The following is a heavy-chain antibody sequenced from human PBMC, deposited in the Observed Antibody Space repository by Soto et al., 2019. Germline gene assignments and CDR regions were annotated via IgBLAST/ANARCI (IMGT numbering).Heavy chain of an antibody. Sequence: QMQLVQSGPEVKKPGTSVKVSCKASGFTFSASAVQWVRQARGERLEWIGWIVVGSGNTNYAQKFQERVTITRDMSTSTAYLELSNVRSEDTAVYYCAGKYCSGGSCYNYYGLDVW. CDR3: AGKYCSGGSCYNYYGLDV. CDR2: IVVGSGNT. J-gene: IGHJ6*01. CDR1: GFTFSASA. V-gene: IGHV1-58*01. D-gene: IGHD2-15*01.